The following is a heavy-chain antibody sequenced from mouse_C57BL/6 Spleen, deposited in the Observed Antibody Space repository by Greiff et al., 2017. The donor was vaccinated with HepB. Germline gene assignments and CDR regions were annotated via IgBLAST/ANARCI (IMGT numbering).Heavy chain of an antibody. J-gene: IGHJ4*01. D-gene: IGHD2-4*01. Sequence: VKLQESGPGLVQPSQSLSITCTVSGFSLTSYGVHWVRQSPGKGLEWLGVIWSGGSTDYNAAFMSRMSSTKDNYKSQVVFKMNRQQADDTAIYYGAKGDYDYDGGGAMDYWGQGTSVTVSS. CDR2: IWSGGST. V-gene: IGHV2-5*01. CDR1: GFSLTSYG. CDR3: AKGDYDYDGGGAMDY.